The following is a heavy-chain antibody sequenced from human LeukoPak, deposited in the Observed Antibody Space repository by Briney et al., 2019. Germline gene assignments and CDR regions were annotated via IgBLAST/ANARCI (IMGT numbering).Heavy chain of an antibody. V-gene: IGHV3-23*01. D-gene: IGHD3-3*01. CDR3: AKCAKTPEGGSGWCNWFDT. Sequence: GGSLRLSCRASGFTFSNYAMNWVRQTPGKGLERVSSLTGNSNNPNYADSVKGRFTISRDNSKNTLYLQMNSLRAEDTALYSCAKCAKTPEGGSGWCNWFDTWGQGTLVIGSS. J-gene: IGHJ5*02. CDR2: LTGNSNNP. CDR1: GFTFSNYA.